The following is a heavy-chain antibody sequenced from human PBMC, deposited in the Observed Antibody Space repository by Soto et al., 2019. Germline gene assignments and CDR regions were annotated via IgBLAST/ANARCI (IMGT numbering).Heavy chain of an antibody. CDR2: ISATTGTT. Sequence: EVRLSESGGGLVQPGESLRLSCAASGFNFSIYSMIWVRQAPGKGLEWVSGISATTGTTYYTNSVKGRFTISRDNFENTLFLQMNNLRSEDTALYYFAIDSDGGYWGPGTLVTVSS. J-gene: IGHJ4*02. CDR3: AIDSDGGY. V-gene: IGHV3-23*01. CDR1: GFNFSIYS. D-gene: IGHD2-15*01.